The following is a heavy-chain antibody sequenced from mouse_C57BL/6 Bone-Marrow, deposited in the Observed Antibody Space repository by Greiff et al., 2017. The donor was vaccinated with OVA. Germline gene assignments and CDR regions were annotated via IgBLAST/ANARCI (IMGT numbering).Heavy chain of an antibody. J-gene: IGHJ3*01. D-gene: IGHD1-1*01. CDR2: INPSNGGT. CDR3: ARSYYGSSYPWFAY. V-gene: IGHV1-53*01. CDR1: GYTFTSYW. Sequence: VQLQQPGPELVKPGASVKLSCKASGYTFTSYWMHWVRQRPGQGLEWIGNINPSNGGTNYNEKFKSKATLTVDKSSSTAYMQLSSLTSEDSSVYYCARSYYGSSYPWFAYWGQGTLVTVSA.